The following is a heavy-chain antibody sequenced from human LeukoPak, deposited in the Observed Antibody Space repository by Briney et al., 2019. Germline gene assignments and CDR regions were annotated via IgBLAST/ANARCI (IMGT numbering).Heavy chain of an antibody. V-gene: IGHV3-21*01. J-gene: IGHJ4*02. CDR2: ISSSSSYI. CDR3: ARALKPPYCSGGSCYDY. CDR1: GFTFSSYS. Sequence: GGSLRLSCAASGFTFSSYSMNWVRQAPGKGLEWVSSISSSSSYIYYADSVKGRFTISRDNAKNSLYLQMNSLGAEDTAVYYCARALKPPYCSGGSCYDYWGQGTLVTVSS. D-gene: IGHD2-15*01.